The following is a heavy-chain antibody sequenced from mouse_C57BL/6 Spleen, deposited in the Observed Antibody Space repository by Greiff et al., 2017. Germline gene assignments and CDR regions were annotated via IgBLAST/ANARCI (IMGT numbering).Heavy chain of an antibody. D-gene: IGHD2-12*01. V-gene: IGHV1-19*01. CDR3: ARRGDSYPLAMDY. CDR1: GYTFTDYY. Sequence: EVQLQQSGPVLVKPGASVKMSCKASGYTFTDYYMNWVKQSHGKSLEWIGVINPYNGGTSYNQKFKGKATLTVDKSSSTAYMELNSLTSEDSAVYYCARRGDSYPLAMDYWGQGTSVTVSS. CDR2: INPYNGGT. J-gene: IGHJ4*01.